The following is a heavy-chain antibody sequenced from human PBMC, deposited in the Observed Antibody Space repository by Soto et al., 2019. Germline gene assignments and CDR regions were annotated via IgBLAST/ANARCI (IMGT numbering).Heavy chain of an antibody. J-gene: IGHJ4*02. CDR3: ARGQQLGGTNFDY. Sequence: ASVKVSCKASGYTFTGYYMHWVRQAPGQGLEWMGWINPNSGGTNYAQKFQGRVTMTRETSISTAYMELSRLRSDDTAVYYCARGQQLGGTNFDYWGQGTLVTVSS. V-gene: IGHV1-2*02. D-gene: IGHD6-6*01. CDR1: GYTFTGYY. CDR2: INPNSGGT.